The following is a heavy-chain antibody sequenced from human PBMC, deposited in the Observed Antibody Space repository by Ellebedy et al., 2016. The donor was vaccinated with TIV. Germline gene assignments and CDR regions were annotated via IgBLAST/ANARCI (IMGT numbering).Heavy chain of an antibody. V-gene: IGHV3-23*01. CDR1: GFAFTTCA. CDR2: IFRDGGTT. J-gene: IGHJ4*02. CDR3: ARDYASG. D-gene: IGHD3-16*01. Sequence: GESLKISCAASGFAFTTCAMSWVRQAPGKGLEWVSTIFRDGGTTYYADSVKGRFTISRDNSKDTLYLQMNSLRAEDTAVYYCARDYASGWGQGTLVTVSS.